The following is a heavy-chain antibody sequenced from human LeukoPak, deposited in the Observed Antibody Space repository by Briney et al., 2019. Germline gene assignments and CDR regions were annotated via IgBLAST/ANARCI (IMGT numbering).Heavy chain of an antibody. CDR3: ARDRGAAAGD. Sequence: PGGSLRLSCAASGFTFSSYAMSWVRQAPGKGLEWLSGISGRAGSTYYADSVKGRITISRDNSKNTLYLQMNSLRAEDTAVYYCARDRGAAAGDWGQGTLVTVSS. CDR1: GFTFSSYA. J-gene: IGHJ4*02. D-gene: IGHD6-13*01. V-gene: IGHV3-23*01. CDR2: ISGRAGST.